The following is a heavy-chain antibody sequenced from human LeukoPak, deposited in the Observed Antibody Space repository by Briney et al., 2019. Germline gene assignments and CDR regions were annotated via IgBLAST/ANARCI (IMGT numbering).Heavy chain of an antibody. CDR2: IYHSGST. CDR1: GYSTSSGYY. Sequence: SETLSLTCAVSGYSTSSGYYWGWIRQPPGKGLEWIGSIYHSGSTYYNPSLKSRVTISVDTSKNQFSLKLSSVTAADTAVYYCARDLVYYDILTGSVAAMDVWGKGTTVTVSS. CDR3: ARDLVYYDILTGSVAAMDV. V-gene: IGHV4-38-2*02. J-gene: IGHJ6*03. D-gene: IGHD3-9*01.